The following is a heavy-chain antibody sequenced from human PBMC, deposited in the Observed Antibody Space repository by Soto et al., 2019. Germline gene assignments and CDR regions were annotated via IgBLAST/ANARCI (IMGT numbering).Heavy chain of an antibody. D-gene: IGHD2-15*01. CDR2: ISQREKT. Sequence: TLSLTCSVPGVTMSYHAHFWNWMRQFQGKGLDWLGYISQREKTYYNPPFRSRHFLSINRNRNQFFLSLSSMTVAHKAVYYCVRGGGYDSFDFWGQGIQVTVSS. CDR1: GVTMSYHAHF. J-gene: IGHJ4*02. CDR3: VRGGGYDSFDF. V-gene: IGHV4-30-2*06.